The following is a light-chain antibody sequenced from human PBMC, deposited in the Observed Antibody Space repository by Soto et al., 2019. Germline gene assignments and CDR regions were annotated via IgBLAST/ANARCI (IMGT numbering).Light chain of an antibody. CDR1: ALPKQY. J-gene: IGLJ2*01. CDR3: QSADSSGTYTHVV. Sequence: SSELTQPPSVSVSPGQTARITCSGDALPKQYAYWYQQKPGQAPVLVIYKDSERPSGIPERFSGSSSGTTVTLTISGVQAEDEADYYCQSADSSGTYTHVVFGGGTKVTVL. CDR2: KDS. V-gene: IGLV3-25*03.